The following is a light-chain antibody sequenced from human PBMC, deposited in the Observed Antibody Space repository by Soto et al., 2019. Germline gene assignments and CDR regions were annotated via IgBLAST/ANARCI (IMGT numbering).Light chain of an antibody. V-gene: IGKV3-15*01. Sequence: EIVMTQSPATLSVSPGERATLSCRASQTVSSNLAWYQQKPGQAPRLLIYGASTRATGIPARFSGSGSGTEFTLTISSLQSEDSAVYYCQHFYNWPVTFGGGTKV. CDR1: QTVSSN. J-gene: IGKJ4*01. CDR3: QHFYNWPVT. CDR2: GAS.